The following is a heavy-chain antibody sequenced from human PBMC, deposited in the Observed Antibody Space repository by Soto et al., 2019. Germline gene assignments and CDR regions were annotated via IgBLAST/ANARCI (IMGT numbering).Heavy chain of an antibody. CDR2: IHYSGST. D-gene: IGHD2-8*01. CDR3: ARYNSYAIDY. CDR1: GTSISSYY. V-gene: IGHV4-59*01. Sequence: PSETLSLTCTVSGTSISSYYWSWIRQPPGKGLEWIANIHYSGSTNYNPSLASRVTLSVDTSKNQFSLKMTSVTAADRAMYFCARYNSYAIDYWGRGTLVTVSS. J-gene: IGHJ4*02.